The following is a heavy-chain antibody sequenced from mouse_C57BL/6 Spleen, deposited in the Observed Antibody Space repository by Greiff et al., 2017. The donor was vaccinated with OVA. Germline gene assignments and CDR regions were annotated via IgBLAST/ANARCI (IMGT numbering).Heavy chain of an antibody. CDR3: ASYDYFDY. CDR2: IYPRDGST. CDR1: GYTFTSYD. D-gene: IGHD2-3*01. J-gene: IGHJ2*01. V-gene: IGHV1-85*01. Sequence: VKLMESGPELVKPGASVKLSCTASGYTFTSYDINWVKQRPGQGLEWIGWIYPRDGSTKYNEKFKGKATLTVDTSSSTAYMELHSLTSEDSAVYFCASYDYFDYWGQGTTLTVSS.